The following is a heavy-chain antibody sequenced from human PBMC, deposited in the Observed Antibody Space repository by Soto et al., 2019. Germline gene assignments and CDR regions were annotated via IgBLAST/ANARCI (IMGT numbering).Heavy chain of an antibody. CDR1: GFTFDDFA. D-gene: IGHD2-2*01. CDR3: VKDMETRNYYYYYMDV. Sequence: GGSLRLSCAASGFTFDDFAMHWVRQAPGKGLEWVSGISWNSGSIRYADSVKGRFTISRDNAKNSLYLQMNSLRAEDTALYYCVKDMETRNYYYYYMDVWGKGTTVTVSS. J-gene: IGHJ6*03. V-gene: IGHV3-9*01. CDR2: ISWNSGSI.